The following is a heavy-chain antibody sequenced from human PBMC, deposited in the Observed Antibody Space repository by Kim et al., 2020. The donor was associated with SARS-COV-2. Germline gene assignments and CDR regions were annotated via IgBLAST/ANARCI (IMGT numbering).Heavy chain of an antibody. CDR1: GFTFSSYG. CDR3: AKQGYCSGGSCYGGHYYYGMDV. Sequence: GGSLRLSCAASGFTFSSYGMHWVRQAPGKGLEWVAVISYDGSNKYYADSVKGRFTISRDNSKNTLYLQMNSLRAEDTAVYYCAKQGYCSGGSCYGGHYYYGMDVWGQGTTVTVSS. CDR2: ISYDGSNK. V-gene: IGHV3-30*18. D-gene: IGHD2-15*01. J-gene: IGHJ6*02.